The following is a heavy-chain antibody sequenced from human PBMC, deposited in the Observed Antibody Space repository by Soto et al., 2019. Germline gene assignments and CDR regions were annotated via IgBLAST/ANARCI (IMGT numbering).Heavy chain of an antibody. V-gene: IGHV3-30*18. Sequence: QVHLLESGGGVVQPGRSLRLSCVGSGFTFSNFGIHWVRQAPGKGLEWLAVVSYDEVNKFYADSVRGRFTISRDNSKDTVYLQINSLRRDDTAIYFCAKVMTEYSGVAIDHWGQGTLVTVSS. CDR1: GFTFSNFG. CDR2: VSYDEVNK. J-gene: IGHJ4*02. D-gene: IGHD6-19*01. CDR3: AKVMTEYSGVAIDH.